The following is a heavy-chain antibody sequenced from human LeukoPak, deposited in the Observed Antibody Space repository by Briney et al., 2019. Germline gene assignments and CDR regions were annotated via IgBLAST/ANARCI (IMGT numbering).Heavy chain of an antibody. Sequence: SETLSLTCAVYGGSFSGYYWSWIRQPPGKGLEWIGEINHSGSTNYNPSFKSRVTISVDTSKNQFSLKLSSVTAADTAVYYCARSLWSGWYYFDYWGQGTLVTVSS. CDR2: INHSGST. J-gene: IGHJ4*02. CDR1: GGSFSGYY. CDR3: ARSLWSGWYYFDY. V-gene: IGHV4-34*01. D-gene: IGHD3-3*01.